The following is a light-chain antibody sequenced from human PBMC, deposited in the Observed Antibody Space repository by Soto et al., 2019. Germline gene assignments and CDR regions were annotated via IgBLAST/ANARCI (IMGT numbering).Light chain of an antibody. Sequence: DVVMTQSPLSLPVTLGQPASISCRSSQSLIHSDGNTYLNWFQQRPGQSPRRLIYKVSDRDSGVPDRFSGSGLGTDFTLKISRVEAADVGVYYCMQGTHWPWTFGQGTEVEIK. CDR2: KVS. V-gene: IGKV2-30*02. CDR3: MQGTHWPWT. CDR1: QSLIHSDGNTY. J-gene: IGKJ1*01.